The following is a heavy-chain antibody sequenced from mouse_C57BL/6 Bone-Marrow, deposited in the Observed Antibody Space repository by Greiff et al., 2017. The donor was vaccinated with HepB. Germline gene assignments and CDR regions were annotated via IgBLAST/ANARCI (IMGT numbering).Heavy chain of an antibody. Sequence: EVQVVESGGGLVQPKGSLKLSCAASGFSFNTYAMNWVRQAPGKGLEWVARIRSKSNNYATYYADSVKDRFTISRDDSESMLYLQMNNLKTEDTAMYYCVRQGYGIRYFDVWGTGTTVTLSS. CDR3: VRQGYGIRYFDV. D-gene: IGHD1-1*01. J-gene: IGHJ1*03. V-gene: IGHV10-1*01. CDR2: IRSKSNNYAT. CDR1: GFSFNTYA.